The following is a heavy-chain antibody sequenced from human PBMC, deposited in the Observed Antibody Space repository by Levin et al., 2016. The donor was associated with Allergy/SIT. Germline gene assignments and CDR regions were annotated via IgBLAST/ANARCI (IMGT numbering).Heavy chain of an antibody. J-gene: IGHJ3*02. D-gene: IGHD4-17*01. Sequence: WIRQPPGKGLEWVSVIYSCGSTYYADSVKGRFTISRDNSKNTLYLQMNSLRAEDTAVYYCDASQVYGGYSSRIGGAFDIWGQGTMVTVSS. V-gene: IGHV3-66*03. CDR2: IYSCGST. CDR3: DASQVYGGYSSRIGGAFDI.